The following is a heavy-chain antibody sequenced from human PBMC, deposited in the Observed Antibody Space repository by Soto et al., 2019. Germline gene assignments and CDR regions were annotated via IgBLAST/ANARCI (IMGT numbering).Heavy chain of an antibody. V-gene: IGHV1-18*01. D-gene: IGHD1-26*01. CDR2: INPYNGNT. CDR1: GYTFTSYG. J-gene: IGHJ4*02. CDR3: ARYAAVGLFDY. Sequence: ASVKVSCKASGYTFTSYGISWVRQAPGQGLEWMGWINPYNGNTKYAQKLQGRVTMTTDTSTSTAYMELRSLRSDDTAVYYCARYAAVGLFDYWGQGTLVTVSS.